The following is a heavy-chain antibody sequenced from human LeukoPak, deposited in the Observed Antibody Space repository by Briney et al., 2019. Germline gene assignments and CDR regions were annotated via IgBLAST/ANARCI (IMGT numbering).Heavy chain of an antibody. CDR1: GGSISSGGYY. CDR3: ARSPEYYFDY. Sequence: SQTLSLTCTVSGGSISSGGYYWSWIRQHPGKGLEWIGYIYYSGSTYYNPSLKSRVTVSVDTSENQFSLKLTSVTAADTAVYYCARSPEYYFDYWGQGTLVTVSS. J-gene: IGHJ4*02. V-gene: IGHV4-31*03. D-gene: IGHD1-14*01. CDR2: IYYSGST.